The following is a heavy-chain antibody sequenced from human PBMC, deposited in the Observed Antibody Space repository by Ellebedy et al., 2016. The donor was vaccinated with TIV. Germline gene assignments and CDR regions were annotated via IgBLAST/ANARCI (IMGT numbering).Heavy chain of an antibody. D-gene: IGHD5-18*01. V-gene: IGHV1-3*01. J-gene: IGHJ4*02. CDR1: GYIFTTYS. CDR3: ARGYSYQFDY. Sequence: AASVTVSCKTSGYIFTTYSMHWVRHAPAQSVDWMGWINLGIDDKKYSQNFQGRLTITRDASASTVYIKLSSLRSGDTAVYFCARGYSYQFDYWGQGTLVTVSS. CDR2: INLGIDDK.